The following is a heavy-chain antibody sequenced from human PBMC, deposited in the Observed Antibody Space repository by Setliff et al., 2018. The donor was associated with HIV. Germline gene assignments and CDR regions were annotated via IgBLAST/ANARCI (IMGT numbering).Heavy chain of an antibody. CDR3: GKDSSDWSDG. D-gene: IGHD3-22*01. CDR2: ISGGGDST. CDR1: GFTFSSYG. Sequence: GGSLRLSCAASGFTFSSYGMSWVRQAPGKGLEWVSIISGGGDSTYYADSVKGRFTISRDKSKNTLFLQVKSLTAEDTAIYYCGKDSSDWSDGWGQGTLVTVSS. V-gene: IGHV3-23*01. J-gene: IGHJ5*02.